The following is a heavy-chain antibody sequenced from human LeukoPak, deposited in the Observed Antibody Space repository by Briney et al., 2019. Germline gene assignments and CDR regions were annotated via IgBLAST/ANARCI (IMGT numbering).Heavy chain of an antibody. V-gene: IGHV3-21*01. CDR1: GFTFSIYG. CDR3: ARDRVRMDGDYVFLY. CDR2: ISSSSSYI. D-gene: IGHD4-17*01. Sequence: PGGTLRLSCAASGFTFSIYGMNWVRQAPGKGLEWVSSISSSSSYIYYADSVKGRFTISRDNAKNSLYLQMNSLRAEDTAVYYCARDRVRMDGDYVFLYWGQGTLVTVSS. J-gene: IGHJ4*02.